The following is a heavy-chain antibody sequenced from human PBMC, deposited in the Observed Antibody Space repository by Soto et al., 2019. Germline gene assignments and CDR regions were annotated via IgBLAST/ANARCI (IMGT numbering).Heavy chain of an antibody. CDR3: ARENENYYGSGSYYPDFDY. CDR1: GGTFSSYA. V-gene: IGHV1-69*01. CDR2: IIPIFGTA. J-gene: IGHJ4*02. Sequence: VQLVQSGAEVKQPGSSVKVSCKASGGTFSSYAISWVRQAPGQGLEWMGGIIPIFGTANYAQKFQGRVTITADESTSTAYMELSSLRSEDTAVYYCARENENYYGSGSYYPDFDYWGQGTLVTVSS. D-gene: IGHD3-10*01.